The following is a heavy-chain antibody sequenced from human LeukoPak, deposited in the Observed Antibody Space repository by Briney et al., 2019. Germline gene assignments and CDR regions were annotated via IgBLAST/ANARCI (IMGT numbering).Heavy chain of an antibody. J-gene: IGHJ4*02. Sequence: GGSLRLSCAGSGFTFSSYDMGWVRQAPGKRLEWVAALSASGYYTEYADSVKGRFTISRDTSQNTLILEMNSLRAEDTAVYYCAKEDDYWGQGTLVTVSS. CDR3: AKEDDY. CDR1: GFTFSSYD. V-gene: IGHV3-23*01. CDR2: LSASGYYT.